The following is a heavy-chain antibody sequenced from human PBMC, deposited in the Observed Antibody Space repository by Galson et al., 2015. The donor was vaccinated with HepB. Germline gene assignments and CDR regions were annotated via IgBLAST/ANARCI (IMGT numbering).Heavy chain of an antibody. CDR1: GFTFSSYA. D-gene: IGHD3-22*01. V-gene: IGHV3-23*01. CDR3: AKDQERYYYDSSGYVDY. J-gene: IGHJ4*02. Sequence: SLRLSCAASGFTFSSYAMSWVRQAPGKGLEWVSAISGSGGSTYYADSVKGRFTISRDNSKNTLYLQMNSLRAEDTAVYYCAKDQERYYYDSSGYVDYWGQGTLVTVSS. CDR2: ISGSGGST.